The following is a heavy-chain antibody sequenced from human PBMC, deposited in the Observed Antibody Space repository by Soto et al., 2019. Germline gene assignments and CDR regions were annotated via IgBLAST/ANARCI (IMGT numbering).Heavy chain of an antibody. J-gene: IGHJ4*02. D-gene: IGHD3-10*01. CDR2: IVVGSGNT. CDR3: AAVPYYYGSGSYYNPD. CDR1: GFTFTSSA. V-gene: IGHV1-58*01. Sequence: SVKVSCKASGFTFTSSAVQWVRQARGQRLEWIGWIVVGSGNTNYAQKFQERVTITRDMSTSTAYMELSSLRSEDTAVYYCAAVPYYYGSGSYYNPDWGQGTLVTVSS.